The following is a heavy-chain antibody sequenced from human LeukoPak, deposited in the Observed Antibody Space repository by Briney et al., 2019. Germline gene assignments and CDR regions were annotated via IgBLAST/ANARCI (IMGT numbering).Heavy chain of an antibody. CDR2: IIPIFGTA. CDR3: ARVLADTPMVNFFYYYYYMDV. J-gene: IGHJ6*03. V-gene: IGHV1-69*06. D-gene: IGHD5-18*01. Sequence: GSSVKVSCKASGGTFSSYAISWVRQAPGQGLEWMGGIIPIFGTANYAQKFQGRVTITADKSTSTAYMELSSLRSEDTAVYYCARVLADTPMVNFFYYYYYMDVWGKGTTVTISS. CDR1: GGTFSSYA.